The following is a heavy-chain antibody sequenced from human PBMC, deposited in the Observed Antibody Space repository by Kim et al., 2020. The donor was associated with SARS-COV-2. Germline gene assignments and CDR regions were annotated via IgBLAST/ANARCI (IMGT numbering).Heavy chain of an antibody. CDR2: ISYDGSNK. Sequence: GGSLRLSCAASGFTFSGYGMHWVRQAPGKGLEWVAVISYDGSNKYYADSVKGRFTISRDNSKNTLYLQMNSLRAEDTAVYYCAKDSSREGIAAAVSYGGYYYGMDVWGQGTTVTVSS. J-gene: IGHJ6*02. CDR3: AKDSSREGIAAAVSYGGYYYGMDV. V-gene: IGHV3-30*18. CDR1: GFTFSGYG. D-gene: IGHD6-13*01.